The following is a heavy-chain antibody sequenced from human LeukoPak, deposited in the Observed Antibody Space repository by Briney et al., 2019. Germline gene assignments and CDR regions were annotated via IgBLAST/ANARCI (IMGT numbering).Heavy chain of an antibody. D-gene: IGHD7-27*01. CDR3: ARDLAWGAFDY. CDR1: GFTFSNYA. Sequence: GGSLRLSCAASGFTFSNYAVSWVRQAPGKGLEWVSAISGRGDNTYYADSVRGRFTISRDNSKNTLYLQMNGLRAEDTAVYYCARDLAWGAFDYWGQGILVAVSS. V-gene: IGHV3-23*01. CDR2: ISGRGDNT. J-gene: IGHJ4*02.